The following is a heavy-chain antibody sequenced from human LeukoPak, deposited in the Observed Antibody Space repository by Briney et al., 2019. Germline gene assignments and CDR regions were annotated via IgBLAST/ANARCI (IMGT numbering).Heavy chain of an antibody. CDR1: GGTFSSYA. J-gene: IGHJ4*02. V-gene: IGHV1-69*05. CDR2: IIPIFGTA. D-gene: IGHD3-16*01. CDR3: ARGRVVGGFDY. Sequence: GASVKVSCKASGGTFSSYAISWVRQAPGQGLERMGGIIPIFGTANYAQKFQGRVTITTDESTSTAYMELSSLRSEDTAVYYCARGRVVGGFDYWGQGTLVTVSS.